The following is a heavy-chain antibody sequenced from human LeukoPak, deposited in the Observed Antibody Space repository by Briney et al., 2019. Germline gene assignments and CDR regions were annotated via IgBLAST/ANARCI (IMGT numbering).Heavy chain of an antibody. J-gene: IGHJ4*02. D-gene: IGHD6-19*01. CDR1: GFTFSGYS. V-gene: IGHV3-21*01. Sequence: GGSLRLSCAASGFTFSGYSMNWVRQAPGKGLEWVSSISSSSSYIYYADSVKGRFTISRDNAKNSLYLQMNSLRAEDTAVYYCARDLAVAGTLDYWGQGTLVTVSS. CDR2: ISSSSSYI. CDR3: ARDLAVAGTLDY.